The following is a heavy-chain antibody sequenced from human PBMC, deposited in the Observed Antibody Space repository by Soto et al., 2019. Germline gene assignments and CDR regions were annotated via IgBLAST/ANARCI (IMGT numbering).Heavy chain of an antibody. J-gene: IGHJ5*02. CDR1: GCSISNSNL. CDR3: ASTPTQGQWLLX. V-gene: IGHV4-4*02. Sequence: LSLTCAVSGCSISNSNLWTWVRQPPGKGLEWIGEIYYTGRTNYSPSLKSRVTISLDKSKNQFSLSLTSVTAADTAVYYCASTPTQGQWLLXWGQGTLFTVSX. CDR2: IYYTGRT. D-gene: IGHD6-19*01.